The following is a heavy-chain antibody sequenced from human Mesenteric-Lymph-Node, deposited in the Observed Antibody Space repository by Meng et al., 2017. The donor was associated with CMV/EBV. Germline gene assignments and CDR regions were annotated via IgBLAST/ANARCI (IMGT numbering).Heavy chain of an antibody. J-gene: IGHJ6*02. Sequence: GESLKISCVVSGFTLSSYTMSWVRQAPRKGLEWVSSISSSSYIYYADSVKGRFTISRDNAKNSLYLQMNSLRAEDTAVYFCAKNLGHGSSGVYAYNYFAMDVWGQGTTVTVSS. CDR3: AKNLGHGSSGVYAYNYFAMDV. V-gene: IGHV3-21*01. D-gene: IGHD3-10*01. CDR1: GFTLSSYT. CDR2: ISSSSYI.